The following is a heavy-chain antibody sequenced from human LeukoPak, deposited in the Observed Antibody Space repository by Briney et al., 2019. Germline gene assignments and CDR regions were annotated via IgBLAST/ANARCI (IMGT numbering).Heavy chain of an antibody. V-gene: IGHV4-61*02. CDR3: ARENTMIVVVAYFDY. CDR2: IYTSGST. D-gene: IGHD3-22*01. J-gene: IGHJ4*02. CDR1: GGSISSGSYY. Sequence: PSETLSLTCTVSGGSISSGSYYWSWIRQPAGKGLEWIGRIYTSGSTNYNPSLKSRVTMSVDTSKNQFSLKLSSVTAADTAVYYCARENTMIVVVAYFDYWGQGTLVTVSS.